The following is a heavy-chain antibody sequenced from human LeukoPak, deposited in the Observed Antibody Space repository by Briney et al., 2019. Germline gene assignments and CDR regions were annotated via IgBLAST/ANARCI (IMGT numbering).Heavy chain of an antibody. CDR3: ARFYFDSSGQNSRAY. CDR1: GFTVSNNY. J-gene: IGHJ4*02. V-gene: IGHV3-66*01. D-gene: IGHD3-22*01. CDR2: IYSTGGI. Sequence: GGSLRLSCAVSGFTVSNNYMSWVRQAPGKGLEWVSVIYSTGGIHYADSVKGRFTISRDSSKNTLFLQMSNLRAEGTAVYYCARFYFDSSGQNSRAYWGQGTQVTVSA.